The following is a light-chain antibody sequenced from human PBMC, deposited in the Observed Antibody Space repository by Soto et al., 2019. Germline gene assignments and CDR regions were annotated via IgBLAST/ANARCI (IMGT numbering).Light chain of an antibody. CDR1: QRISSY. J-gene: IGKJ4*01. Sequence: IQMTYTPASLYSTAGERFTMTCRTSQRISSYLNWYQQKPGKAPRLLIYAASSLQSGVPSRFSGSGSGTDFTLTISSLLPAEFATYYCRQSYTALAPSFGGGTKVDI. V-gene: IGKV1-39*01. CDR3: RQSYTALAPS. CDR2: AAS.